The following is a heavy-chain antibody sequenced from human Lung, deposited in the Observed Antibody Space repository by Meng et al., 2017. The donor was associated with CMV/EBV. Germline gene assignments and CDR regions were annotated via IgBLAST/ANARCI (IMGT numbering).Heavy chain of an antibody. CDR1: GYSFTTYW. J-gene: IGHJ3*02. CDR3: ARLWGVFDWNFDGFDI. D-gene: IGHD1-7*01. V-gene: IGHV5-51*01. Sequence: GESLKISCQGSGYSFTTYWIAWVRQMPGKGLEWVGSIYPGDDDTRYSPSLQGQVTISADASITAAYLQWNSLKASDTAMYYCARLWGVFDWNFDGFDIWGQWTMVTVSS. CDR2: IYPGDDDT.